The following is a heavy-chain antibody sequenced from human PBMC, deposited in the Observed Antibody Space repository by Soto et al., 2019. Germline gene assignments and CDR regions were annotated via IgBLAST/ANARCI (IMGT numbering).Heavy chain of an antibody. D-gene: IGHD3-3*01. Sequence: TLSLTCTVSGGSISSGDYYWSWIRQPPGKGLEWIGYIYYSGSTYYNPSLKSRVTISVDTSKSQFSLKLSSVTAADTAVYYCARDNILGILYGGMDVWGQGTTVTASS. J-gene: IGHJ6*02. V-gene: IGHV4-30-4*01. CDR3: ARDNILGILYGGMDV. CDR2: IYYSGST. CDR1: GGSISSGDYY.